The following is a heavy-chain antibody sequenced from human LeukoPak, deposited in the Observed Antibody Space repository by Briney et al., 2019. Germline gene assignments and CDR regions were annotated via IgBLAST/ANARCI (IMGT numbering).Heavy chain of an antibody. CDR2: IKEDGSET. CDR1: GFTFKKYW. CDR3: ARETPRRGETRDGYR. J-gene: IGHJ4*02. V-gene: IGHV3-7*01. Sequence: GESLRLSCAASGFTFKKYWMNWVRQVTGKGLECLANIKEDGSETYYADSVKGRFTISRDNPKNLLSLQINSLRVEDTAVYYCARETPRRGETRDGYRWGQGTLVTVSS. D-gene: IGHD5-24*01.